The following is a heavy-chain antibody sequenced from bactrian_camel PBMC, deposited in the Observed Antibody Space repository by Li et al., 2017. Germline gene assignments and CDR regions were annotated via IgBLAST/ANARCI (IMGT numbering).Heavy chain of an antibody. Sequence: HVQLVESGGGSVQTGGSLRLSCLASGRTYGRNCMAWFRQAPGKEREGVAFITSTGRNIYAVAVKGRFTISKDNARNTVYLQMNSLKPEDTAMYYCAARGPYCYTKLSVRDFTYWGQGTQVTVS. V-gene: IGHV3S53*01. J-gene: IGHJ6*01. CDR1: GRTYGRNC. CDR3: AARGPYCYTKLSVRDFTY. CDR2: ITSTGRN. D-gene: IGHD2*01.